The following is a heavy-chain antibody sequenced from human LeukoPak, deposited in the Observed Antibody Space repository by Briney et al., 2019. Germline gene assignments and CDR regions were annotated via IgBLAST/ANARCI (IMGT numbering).Heavy chain of an antibody. CDR3: AKDRPNYYGSNGHYYRRDGDY. CDR1: EFTFSIYA. D-gene: IGHD3-22*01. Sequence: GGSLRLSCAASEFTFSIYAMSWVRQAPGKGLQWVSSITSSGDGTYYADSVKGRFTISRDNSENMLYLQMNSLRVEDTAVYFCAKDRPNYYGSNGHYYRRDGDYWGQGTLVTVSS. V-gene: IGHV3-23*01. J-gene: IGHJ4*02. CDR2: ITSSGDGT.